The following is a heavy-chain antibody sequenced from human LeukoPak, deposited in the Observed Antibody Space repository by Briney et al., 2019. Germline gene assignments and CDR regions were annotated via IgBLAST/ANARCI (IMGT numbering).Heavy chain of an antibody. CDR3: ARVLWDY. D-gene: IGHD2-21*01. J-gene: IGHJ4*02. V-gene: IGHV1-69*02. CDR2: INPILGIA. Sequence: GASVKVSFKASVGTFSSYTINWVRQAPGQGLEWIGMINPILGIANYAQKFQGRVTISADKSTNKAYMELSRLRSEDVAVYYCARVLWDYWGQGNLVTVSS. CDR1: VGTFSSYT.